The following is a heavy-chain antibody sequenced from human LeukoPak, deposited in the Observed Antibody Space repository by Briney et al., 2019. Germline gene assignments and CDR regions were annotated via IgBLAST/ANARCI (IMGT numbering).Heavy chain of an antibody. V-gene: IGHV4-61*01. D-gene: IGHD3-10*01. Sequence: SETLSLTCTVSGGSVSSGSYYWSWIRQPPGTGLEWIGYIYYSGSPNYNPSLKSRVTISVDTSKNQFSLKLSSVTAADTAVYYCARAGSYYYGSGSWVDYWGQGTLVTVSS. CDR1: GGSVSSGSYY. J-gene: IGHJ4*02. CDR3: ARAGSYYYGSGSWVDY. CDR2: IYYSGSP.